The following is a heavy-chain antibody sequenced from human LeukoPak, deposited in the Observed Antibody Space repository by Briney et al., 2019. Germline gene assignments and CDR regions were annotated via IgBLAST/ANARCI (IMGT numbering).Heavy chain of an antibody. J-gene: IGHJ5*02. CDR2: IYPGDSDT. D-gene: IGHD3-9*01. V-gene: IGHV5-51*01. CDR3: ARHISSNWFDP. Sequence: GESLKISCKGSGYSFTSYWIGWVRQMPGKGLEWMGIIYPGDSDTRYSPAYQGQVTFSSDKSISTAYLQWSSLKASDPAMYCCARHISSNWFDPWGQGTLVTVSS. CDR1: GYSFTSYW.